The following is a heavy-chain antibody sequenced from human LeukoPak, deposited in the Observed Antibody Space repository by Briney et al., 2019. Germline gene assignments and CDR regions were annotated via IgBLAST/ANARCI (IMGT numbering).Heavy chain of an antibody. CDR1: GFTFSSYG. V-gene: IGHV3-30*18. CDR2: ISYDGSNK. J-gene: IGHJ6*04. D-gene: IGHD3-10*01. CDR3: AKAWVRGVVSGMDV. Sequence: GGSLRLSWAASGFTFSSYGMHWVRQAPAKGLEWVAVISYDGSNKYYADSEKGRFTISRDNSKNTLYLQMNSLGAEDTAVYYCAKAWVRGVVSGMDVWGKGTTVTVSS.